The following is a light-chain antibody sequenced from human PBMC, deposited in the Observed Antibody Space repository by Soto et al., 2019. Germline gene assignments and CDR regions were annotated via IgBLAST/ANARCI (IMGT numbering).Light chain of an antibody. CDR2: EVT. CDR3: SSYAGNNNFI. Sequence: QSALAQPAAVSGSPGQTIIISCTGTSGDIGGYSYVSWYQQHPGKAPKLIIYEVTNRPSGVSHRFSGSKSGNTASLTISGLQAEDESLYYCSSYAGNNNFIFGGGTKLTVL. CDR1: SGDIGGYSY. J-gene: IGLJ2*01. V-gene: IGLV2-14*01.